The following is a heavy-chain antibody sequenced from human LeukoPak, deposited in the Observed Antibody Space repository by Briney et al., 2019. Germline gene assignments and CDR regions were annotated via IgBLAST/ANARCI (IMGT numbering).Heavy chain of an antibody. Sequence: GGSLRLSCAASGLTFSNHWMHWVRQAPGKGLVWVSRIDGDGSGTSYADSVKGRFTISRDDAKNTSYLQMDSLRAEDSAVYYCATVFDYWGQGTLVTVSS. CDR3: ATVFDY. D-gene: IGHD4-17*01. V-gene: IGHV3-74*01. CDR1: GLTFSNHW. J-gene: IGHJ4*02. CDR2: IDGDGSGT.